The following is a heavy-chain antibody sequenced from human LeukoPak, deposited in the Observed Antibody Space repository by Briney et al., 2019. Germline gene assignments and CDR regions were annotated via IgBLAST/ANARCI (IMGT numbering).Heavy chain of an antibody. CDR2: IKSNPDGGAT. V-gene: IGHV3-15*01. D-gene: IGHD3-10*01. CDR1: GGSFSGYY. J-gene: IGHJ4*02. Sequence: PSETLSLTCAVYGGSFSGYYWSWVRQAPGRGLEWDGRIKSNPDGGATVYSAPVKGRFTISRDDSKNTLYLQLDSLKAEDTAVYYCATDAFLLFGEFAHWGQGTLVTVSS. CDR3: ATDAFLLFGEFAH.